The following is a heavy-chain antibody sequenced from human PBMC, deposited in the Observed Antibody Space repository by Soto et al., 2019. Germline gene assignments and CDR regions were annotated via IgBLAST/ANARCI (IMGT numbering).Heavy chain of an antibody. CDR2: ISHDGQA. V-gene: IGHV4-39*01. D-gene: IGHD4-17*01. Sequence: SETLSLTCSVLDDSISNSRYYWGWIRQSPEKGLEWIGSISHDGQAYYNPPLKSRVTLFADTSRNKFSLKIESVTFSVTALYFSAIQVYGYYLCSNYLDSLGQVAPVTVSS. J-gene: IGHJ4*02. CDR3: AIQVYGYYLCSNYLDS. CDR1: DDSISNSRYY.